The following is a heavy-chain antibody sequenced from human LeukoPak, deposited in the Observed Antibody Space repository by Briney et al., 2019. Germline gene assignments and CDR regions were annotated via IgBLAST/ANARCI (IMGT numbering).Heavy chain of an antibody. J-gene: IGHJ4*02. CDR2: ISGSGGST. Sequence: PGGSLRLSCAASGFTFSSYAMSWVRQAPGKGLEWVSAISGSGGSTYYADSVKGRFTISRDNSKNTLYLQMNSLRAEDTAVYYCANVLKGYSYEYYFDYWGQGTLVTVSS. CDR3: ANVLKGYSYEYYFDY. D-gene: IGHD5-18*01. V-gene: IGHV3-23*01. CDR1: GFTFSSYA.